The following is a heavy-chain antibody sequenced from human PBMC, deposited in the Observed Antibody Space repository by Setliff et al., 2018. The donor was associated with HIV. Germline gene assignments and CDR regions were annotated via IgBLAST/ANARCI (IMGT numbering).Heavy chain of an antibody. CDR2: LSGSSGSK. D-gene: IGHD3-16*01. CDR1: GFAFSSYA. Sequence: PGGSLRLSCAASGFAFSSYAMTWVRQAPGKGLEWVSGLSGSSGSKYYADSVKGRFTISRDNSKNTLYLQMNSLRAEDTAVYYCAKMGSPVGPDAFDIWGQGTMVTVSS. V-gene: IGHV3-23*01. CDR3: AKMGSPVGPDAFDI. J-gene: IGHJ3*02.